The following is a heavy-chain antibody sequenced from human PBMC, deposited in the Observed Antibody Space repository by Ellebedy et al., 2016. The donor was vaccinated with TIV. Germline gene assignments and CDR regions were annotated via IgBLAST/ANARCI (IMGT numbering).Heavy chain of an antibody. J-gene: IGHJ4*02. CDR2: MNPNSGNT. V-gene: IGHV1-8*01. D-gene: IGHD3-3*01. CDR3: ARDSDGGYDFWSGSY. Sequence: ASVKVSCXASGYTFTSYDINWVRQATGQGLEWMGWMNPNSGNTGYAQKFQGRVTMTRNTSISTAYMELRSLRSDDTAVYYCARDSDGGYDFWSGSYWGQGTLVTVSS. CDR1: GYTFTSYD.